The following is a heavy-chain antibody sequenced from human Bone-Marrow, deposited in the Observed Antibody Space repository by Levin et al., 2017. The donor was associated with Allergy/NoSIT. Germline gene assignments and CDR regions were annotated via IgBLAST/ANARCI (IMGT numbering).Heavy chain of an antibody. CDR3: ATGDVFAMDV. CDR2: FDPEDGET. Sequence: PGESLKISCKVSGYTLTELSMHWVRQAPGKGLEWMGGFDPEDGETIYAQKFQGRVTMTEDTSTDTAYMELSSLRSEDTAVYYCATGDVFAMDVWGKGTTVTVSS. J-gene: IGHJ6*03. V-gene: IGHV1-24*01. CDR1: GYTLTELS.